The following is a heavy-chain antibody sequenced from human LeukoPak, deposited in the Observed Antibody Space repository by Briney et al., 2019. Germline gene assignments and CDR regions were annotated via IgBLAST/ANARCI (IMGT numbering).Heavy chain of an antibody. CDR2: IYISGST. V-gene: IGHV4-59*01. J-gene: IGHJ5*02. D-gene: IGHD2-15*01. CDR1: GGSISSNY. Sequence: SWTVSLTCTVSGGSISSNYWSWIRQPPGKGLEWIGYIYISGSTNYIPSLKSRVTISVDTSKNQFSLKLSSVTAADTAVYYCARDRYCSGGRCYQMPGWFDPWGQGTLVTVS. CDR3: ARDRYCSGGRCYQMPGWFDP.